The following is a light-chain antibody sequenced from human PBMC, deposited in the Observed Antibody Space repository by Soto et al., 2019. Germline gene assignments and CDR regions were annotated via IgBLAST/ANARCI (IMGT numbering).Light chain of an antibody. V-gene: IGKV1-5*03. J-gene: IGKJ5*01. Sequence: DIQMPQFPSTLSPFIGDTVTITSRAGQGIGGWLAWYQQKPGEAPKLLIYRASSLESGVPLRFAGSGSGTEFTLTITSLQPGDFATYYCQRYDNYPITFGQGTRLEIK. CDR2: RAS. CDR3: QRYDNYPIT. CDR1: QGIGGW.